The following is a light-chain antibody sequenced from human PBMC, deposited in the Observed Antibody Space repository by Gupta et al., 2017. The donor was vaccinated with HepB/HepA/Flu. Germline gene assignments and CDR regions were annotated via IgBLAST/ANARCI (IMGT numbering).Light chain of an antibody. CDR3: QSYDSSLSAVV. CDR1: SSNIGAGYD. CDR2: GNS. V-gene: IGLV1-40*01. Sequence: QSVLPQPPSVSGAPGQRVTLSCTGSSSNIGAGYDVHWYQQLPGTAPKLLIYGNSNRPSGVPDRFSGSKSGTSASLAITGLQAEDEADYYCQSYDSSLSAVVFGGGTKLTVL. J-gene: IGLJ2*01.